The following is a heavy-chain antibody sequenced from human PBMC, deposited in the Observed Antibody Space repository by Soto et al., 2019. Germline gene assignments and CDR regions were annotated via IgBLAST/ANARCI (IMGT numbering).Heavy chain of an antibody. CDR1: GDSISSGEYY. CDR3: ARRYYFDSSGYADALYV. D-gene: IGHD3-22*01. Sequence: QVHLQESGPGLVKPSQTLSLTCTVSGDSISSGEYYWAWIRQPPGKGLEWIGYVFYKGNTYYNPSLMSRLSIDVDTAKSQFSLRLRSVTAADTAVYYCARRYYFDSSGYADALYVWGQGTNVIVSS. CDR2: VFYKGNT. J-gene: IGHJ3*01. V-gene: IGHV4-30-4*01.